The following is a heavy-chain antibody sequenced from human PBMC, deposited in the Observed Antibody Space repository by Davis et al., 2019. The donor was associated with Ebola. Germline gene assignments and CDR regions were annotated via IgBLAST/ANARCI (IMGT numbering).Heavy chain of an antibody. CDR1: GFTFSSSS. D-gene: IGHD1-14*01. CDR3: ARDLPGGDWYFDL. V-gene: IGHV3-23*01. Sequence: GESLKISCAASGFTFSSSSMSWVRQAPGKGLEWVSVISGRSTTIHYADSVKGRFTISRDNSKNTLYLQMSSLRAEDTAVYYCARDLPGGDWYFDLWGRGTLVTVSS. J-gene: IGHJ2*01. CDR2: ISGRSTTI.